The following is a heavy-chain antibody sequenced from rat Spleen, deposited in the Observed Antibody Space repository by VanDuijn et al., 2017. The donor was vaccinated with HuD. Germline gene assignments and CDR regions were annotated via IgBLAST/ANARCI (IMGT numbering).Heavy chain of an antibody. J-gene: IGHJ3*01. CDR2: ISSDGRRN. CDR3: AKDISSGGWFAY. V-gene: IGHV5-20*01. D-gene: IGHD1-1*01. Sequence: EVQLVESDGGLVQPGRSLKLSCAASGFTFTDYYMAWVRQAPTKGLEWVATISSDGRRNYYRDSVKGRFTISRDNAKSTLYLQMESLRSEDTATYYCAKDISSGGWFAYWGQGTLVTVSS. CDR1: GFTFTDYY.